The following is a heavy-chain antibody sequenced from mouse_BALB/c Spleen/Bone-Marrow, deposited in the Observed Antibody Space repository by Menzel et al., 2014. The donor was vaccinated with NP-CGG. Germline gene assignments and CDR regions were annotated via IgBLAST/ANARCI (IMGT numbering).Heavy chain of an antibody. CDR2: ISNGGGST. D-gene: IGHD2-12*01. CDR1: GFTFSDYY. J-gene: IGHJ3*01. CDR3: ARHSCDETWFAY. V-gene: IGHV5-12*02. Sequence: EVKVEESGGGLVQPGGSLKLSCATSGFTFSDYYMYWVRQTPEKRLEWVAYISNGGGSTYYPDTVKGRFTISRDNAKNTLYLQMSRLKSEDTAMYYCARHSCDETWFAYWGQGTLVTVSA.